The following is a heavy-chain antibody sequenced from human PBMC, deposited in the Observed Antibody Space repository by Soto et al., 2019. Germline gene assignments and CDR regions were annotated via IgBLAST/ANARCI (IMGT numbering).Heavy chain of an antibody. CDR1: GGSLSSCNW. D-gene: IGHD3-10*01. Sequence: QVQLQESGPRLVKPSGTLSLTCAVYGGSLSSCNWWSWVRQPPGKGLEWIGEIYRYGSTSYNPSLKSRVTIAVEKSKNQTSLKMASLTPADTAVYFWSGGGRPGQIDWFDPWGQGILVTVSS. CDR2: IYRYGST. J-gene: IGHJ5*02. V-gene: IGHV4-4*02. CDR3: SGGGRPGQIDWFDP.